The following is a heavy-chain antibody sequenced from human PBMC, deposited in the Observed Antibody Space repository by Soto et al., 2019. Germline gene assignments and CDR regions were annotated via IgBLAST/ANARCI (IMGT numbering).Heavy chain of an antibody. CDR1: GGSISSYY. D-gene: IGHD5-12*01. J-gene: IGHJ4*02. CDR3: ARHTQGGYDKELFDY. CDR2: IYYSGST. V-gene: IGHV4-59*08. Sequence: SETLSLTCTVSGGSISSYYWSWIRQPPGKGLEWIGYIYYSGSTNYNPSLKSRVTISVDTSKNQFSLKLSSVTAADTAVYYCARHTQGGYDKELFDYWGQGTLVTVSS.